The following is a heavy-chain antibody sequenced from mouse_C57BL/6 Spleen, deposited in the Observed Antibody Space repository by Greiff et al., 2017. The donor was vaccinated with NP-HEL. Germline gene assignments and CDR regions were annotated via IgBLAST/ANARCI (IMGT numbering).Heavy chain of an antibody. CDR2: IYPRSGNT. CDR1: GYTFTSYG. D-gene: IGHD1-1*01. CDR3: AREGSYYGSSHWYFDV. J-gene: IGHJ1*03. Sequence: VQLQESGAELARPGASVKLSCKASGYTFTSYGISWVKQRTGQGLEWIGEIYPRSGNTYYNEKFKGKATLTADKSSSTAYMELRSLTSEDSAVYFCAREGSYYGSSHWYFDVWGTGTTVTVSS. V-gene: IGHV1-81*01.